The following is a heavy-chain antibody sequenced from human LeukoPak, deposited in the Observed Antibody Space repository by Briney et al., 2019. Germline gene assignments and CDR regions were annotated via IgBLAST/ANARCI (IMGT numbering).Heavy chain of an antibody. Sequence: SETLSLTCTVSGGSISSYYWSWIRQPPGQGLGWIGYIYYSGSTNYNPSLKSRVTLSVDTSKNQFSLTLSSLAAADTAVYYCARGDMVRGVIIPYFDYWGQGTLVTVSA. CDR3: ARGDMVRGVIIPYFDY. J-gene: IGHJ4*02. D-gene: IGHD3-10*01. CDR1: GGSISSYY. V-gene: IGHV4-59*01. CDR2: IYYSGST.